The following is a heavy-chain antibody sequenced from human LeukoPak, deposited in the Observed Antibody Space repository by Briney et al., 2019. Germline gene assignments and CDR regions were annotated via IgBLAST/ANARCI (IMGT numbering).Heavy chain of an antibody. CDR2: IYYSGST. J-gene: IGHJ4*02. CDR3: ARRRGGYRYEIFFDY. D-gene: IGHD3-16*02. Sequence: PSETLSLTCTVSGGSISSSSYYWGWIRQPPGKGLEWIGSIYYSGSTYYNPSLKSRVTISVDTSENQFSLKLSSVTAADTAVYYCARRRGGYRYEIFFDYWGQGTLITVSS. V-gene: IGHV4-39*01. CDR1: GGSISSSSYY.